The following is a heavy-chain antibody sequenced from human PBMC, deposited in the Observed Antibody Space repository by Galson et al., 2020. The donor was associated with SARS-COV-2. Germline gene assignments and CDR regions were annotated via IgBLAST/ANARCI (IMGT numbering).Heavy chain of an antibody. J-gene: IGHJ4*02. D-gene: IGHD1-1*01. CDR1: GFTFSHYW. Sequence: GGSLRLSCSASGFTFSHYWMHWVRQAPGKGLVWVARINPDGSFTNYADSVRGQFTISRDNAKNTVYLQMNSLRGEDTAEYYCAKDLHIAGFDYWGPGTLLTVSS. CDR3: AKDLHIAGFDY. CDR2: INPDGSFT. V-gene: IGHV3-74*01.